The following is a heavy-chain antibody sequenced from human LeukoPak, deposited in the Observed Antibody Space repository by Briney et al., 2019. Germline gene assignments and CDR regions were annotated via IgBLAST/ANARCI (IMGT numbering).Heavy chain of an antibody. Sequence: PGGSLRLSCAASGFTFSSYGMSWVRQAPGKGLEWVSAISGSGGSTYYADSVKGRFTISRDNAKNSLYLQMNSLRAEDTALYYCARYRFVVGATDSFDIWGQGTMVTVSS. CDR2: ISGSGGST. D-gene: IGHD1-26*01. CDR3: ARYRFVVGATDSFDI. J-gene: IGHJ3*02. V-gene: IGHV3-23*01. CDR1: GFTFSSYG.